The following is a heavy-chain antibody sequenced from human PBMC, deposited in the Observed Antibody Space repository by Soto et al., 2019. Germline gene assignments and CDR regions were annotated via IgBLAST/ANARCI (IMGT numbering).Heavy chain of an antibody. CDR1: GGSMSRGGYY. D-gene: IGHD3-10*01. CDR3: AKKVHSVGELSSYFDY. V-gene: IGHV4-31*03. Sequence: NPSETLSLTCTVSGGSMSRGGYYWSWIRQHPGKGLEWIGYIYYSGSTYYNPSLKSRVTISVDTSKNQFSLKLTSVTAADTAVYYCAKKVHSVGELSSYFDYWGQGNLVTVSS. CDR2: IYYSGST. J-gene: IGHJ4*02.